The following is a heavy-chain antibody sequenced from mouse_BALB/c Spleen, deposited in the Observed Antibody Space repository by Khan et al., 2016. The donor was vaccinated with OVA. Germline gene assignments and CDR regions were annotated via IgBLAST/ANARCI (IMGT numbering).Heavy chain of an antibody. CDR2: INSNGGST. CDR3: ARMARTIN. V-gene: IGHV5-6-3*01. J-gene: IGHJ2*01. CDR1: GFTFSSYG. Sequence: EAQRVESGGGLVQPGGSLKLSCAASGFTFSSYGMSWVRQTPDKRLELVATINSNGGSTYYPDSVKGRFTISRDNAKNTLYLQMSSLKSEDTAMYYCARMARTINWGQGTTLTVSS.